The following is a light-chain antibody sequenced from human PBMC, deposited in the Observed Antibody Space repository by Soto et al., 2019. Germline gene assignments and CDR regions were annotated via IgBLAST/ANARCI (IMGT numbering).Light chain of an antibody. J-gene: IGKJ5*01. CDR2: SAS. V-gene: IGKV3-20*01. CDR1: QSLSGGY. Sequence: EIVLTQSPGILSLSPGERATLSCRASQSLSGGYLAWFQQKPGQTPRLLIYSASNRATGIPDRFSGSGSRTDFTLTISRLEPEDFVVYYCQQNGSLPITFGQGTRLEMK. CDR3: QQNGSLPIT.